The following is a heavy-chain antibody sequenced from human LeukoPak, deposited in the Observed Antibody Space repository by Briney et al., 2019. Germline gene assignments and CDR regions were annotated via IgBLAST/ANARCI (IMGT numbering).Heavy chain of an antibody. D-gene: IGHD4-17*01. CDR3: ARGDDGRTVTSFDY. V-gene: IGHV1-3*01. J-gene: IGHJ4*02. CDR1: GYTFTSYA. CDR2: INAGNGNT. Sequence: ASVKVSCTASGYTFTSYAMHWVRQAPGQRLEWMGWINAGNGNTKYSQKFQGRVTITRDTSASTAYMELSSLRSEDTAVYYCARGDDGRTVTSFDYWGQGTLVTVSS.